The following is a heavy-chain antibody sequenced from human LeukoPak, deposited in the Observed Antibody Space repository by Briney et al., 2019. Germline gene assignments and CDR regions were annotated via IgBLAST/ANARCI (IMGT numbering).Heavy chain of an antibody. CDR2: IYHSGST. V-gene: IGHV4-38-2*02. CDR3: ARIGPIGYCSGGSCRGYSYVDY. CDR1: GYSISSGYY. J-gene: IGHJ4*02. D-gene: IGHD2-15*01. Sequence: SETLSLTCTVSGYSISSGYYWGWIRQPPGKGLEWIGSIYHSGSTYYNPSLKSRVTISVDTSKNQFSLKLSSVTAADTAVYYCARIGPIGYCSGGSCRGYSYVDYWGQGTLVTVSS.